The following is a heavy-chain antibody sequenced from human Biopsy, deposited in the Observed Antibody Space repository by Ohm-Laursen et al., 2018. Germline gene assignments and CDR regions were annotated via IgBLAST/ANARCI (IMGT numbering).Heavy chain of an antibody. J-gene: IGHJ4*02. CDR3: ARVGVGAPSIDYFDS. V-gene: IGHV4-59*01. D-gene: IGHD1-26*01. CDR1: GGSIYNFF. Sequence: TPSLTCTVSGGSIYNFFWSWIRQPPGKGLEWIGYIYYSGSTNYNPSLKSRVTISVDRSKNHFSLELSSVTAADTAVYYCARVGVGAPSIDYFDSWGQGALVTVSS. CDR2: IYYSGST.